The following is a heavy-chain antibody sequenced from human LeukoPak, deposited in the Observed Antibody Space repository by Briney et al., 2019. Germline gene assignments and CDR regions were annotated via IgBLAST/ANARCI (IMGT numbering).Heavy chain of an antibody. J-gene: IGHJ5*02. D-gene: IGHD6-13*01. V-gene: IGHV4-30-4*08. CDR3: AREPSIAAADITPKDNWFDP. CDR1: GGSISSGNYY. CDR2: IYYIGSA. Sequence: PSETLSLTCSVSGGSISSGNYYWNWIRQPPGKGLEWIGYIYYIGSAYYNPSLKSRVTISVDTSKNQFSLKLSSVTAADTAVYYCAREPSIAAADITPKDNWFDPWGQGTLVTVSS.